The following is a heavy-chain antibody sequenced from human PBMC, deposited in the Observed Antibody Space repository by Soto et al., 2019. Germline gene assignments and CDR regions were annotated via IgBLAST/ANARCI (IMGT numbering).Heavy chain of an antibody. J-gene: IGHJ5*02. CDR2: HYSGGST. V-gene: IGHV3-53*01. Sequence: PGGSLRLSCAISGFSVSGNYLSWVRQSPGKGLEWVSVHYSGGSTYYADSVQGRFTISRDKSNNTLYLQMRRVRAEDTAVYFCARHRHPRGTVGATSPFDPWGQGTQVTVSS. D-gene: IGHD1-26*01. CDR3: ARHRHPRGTVGATSPFDP. CDR1: GFSVSGNY.